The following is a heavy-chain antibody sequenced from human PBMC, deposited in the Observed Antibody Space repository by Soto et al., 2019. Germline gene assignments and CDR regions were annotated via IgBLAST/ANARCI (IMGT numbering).Heavy chain of an antibody. CDR1: GDSVASNRAA. D-gene: IGHD1-26*01. CDR2: RYYRCKWYS. J-gene: IGHJ4*02. CDR3: ARGEQYSGRIFDY. Sequence: SQTLSLTCVVSGDSVASNRAAWNLIMQSPSRGLEWLGRRYYRCKWYSEYAASVEKRITVNTDESKNHFSRQLNSVTPEDTAVYYCARGEQYSGRIFDYWGQGTLVTVSS. V-gene: IGHV6-1*01.